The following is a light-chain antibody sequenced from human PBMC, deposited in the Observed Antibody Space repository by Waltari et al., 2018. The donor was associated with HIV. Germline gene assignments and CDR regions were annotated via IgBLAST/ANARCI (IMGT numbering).Light chain of an antibody. V-gene: IGKV3-15*01. CDR1: QSVSSN. J-gene: IGKJ1*01. CDR2: DAS. Sequence: EIEMTQSPATLSVSPGERATLYCRASQSVSSNLAWYQQKFGQAPRLLIYDASTRATAIPARFSGSGSRTEFTLTISSLQSEDFAAYYCQQYNSWPRTFGQGTKVEIK. CDR3: QQYNSWPRT.